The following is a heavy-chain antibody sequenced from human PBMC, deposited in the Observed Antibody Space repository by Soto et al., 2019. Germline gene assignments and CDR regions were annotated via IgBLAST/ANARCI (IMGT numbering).Heavy chain of an antibody. V-gene: IGHV1-8*01. CDR3: ARAAGGVAVAGGEMVGFDP. D-gene: IGHD6-19*01. Sequence: QVQLVQSGAEVKKPGASVKVSCKASGYTFTSYDINWVRQATGQGLEWMGWMNPNSGNTGYAQKFQGRVTMTRNTSISTAYMELSSLRSEDTAVYYCARAAGGVAVAGGEMVGFDPWGQGTLVTVSS. CDR2: MNPNSGNT. J-gene: IGHJ5*02. CDR1: GYTFTSYD.